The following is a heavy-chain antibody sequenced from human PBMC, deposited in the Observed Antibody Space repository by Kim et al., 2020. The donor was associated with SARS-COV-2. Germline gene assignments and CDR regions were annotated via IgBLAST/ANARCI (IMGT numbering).Heavy chain of an antibody. CDR2: IIPIFGTA. J-gene: IGHJ4*02. V-gene: IGHV1-69*13. CDR3: ARGFYGGNAHFDY. CDR1: GGTFSSYA. Sequence: SVKVSCKASGGTFSSYAISWVRQAPGQGLEWMGGIIPIFGTANYAQKFQGRVTITADESTSTAYMELSSLRSEDTAVYYCARGFYGGNAHFDYWGQGTLVTVSS. D-gene: IGHD2-15*01.